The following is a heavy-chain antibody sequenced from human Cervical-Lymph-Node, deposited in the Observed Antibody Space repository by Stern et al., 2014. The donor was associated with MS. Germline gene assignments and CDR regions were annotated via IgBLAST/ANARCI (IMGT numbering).Heavy chain of an antibody. V-gene: IGHV3-33*01. CDR2: IWSDGSSQ. CDR1: GFPFSNFG. CDR3: AREGSYIVGATNFGYDAFDI. D-gene: IGHD1-26*01. Sequence: VQLVESGGGVVQPGRSLRLSCAASGFPFSNFGMHWVRQAPGKGLEWVAIIWSDGSSQSYADSVKGRFTISRDNSKNTLYLQMNSLRAEDTSVYYCAREGSYIVGATNFGYDAFDIWGQGTMVTVSS. J-gene: IGHJ3*02.